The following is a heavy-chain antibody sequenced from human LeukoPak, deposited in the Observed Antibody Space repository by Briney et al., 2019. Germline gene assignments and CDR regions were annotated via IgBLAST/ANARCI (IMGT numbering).Heavy chain of an antibody. CDR2: INHSGST. CDR3: ARGRRLTGPLYYYYYYMDV. V-gene: IGHV4-34*01. J-gene: IGHJ6*03. D-gene: IGHD1-20*01. CDR1: GGSFSGYY. Sequence: SETLSLTCAVYGGSFSGYYWSWIRQPPGKGLEWIGEINHSGSTNYNPSLKSRVTISVDTPKNQFPLKLSSVTAADTAVYYCARGRRLTGPLYYYYYYMDVGGKGTTVTVSS.